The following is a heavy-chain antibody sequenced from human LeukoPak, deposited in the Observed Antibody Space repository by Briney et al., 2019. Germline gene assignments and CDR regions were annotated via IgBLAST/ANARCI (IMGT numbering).Heavy chain of an antibody. D-gene: IGHD5-24*01. CDR3: AREGLQTPRAFDI. J-gene: IGHJ3*02. CDR1: GFTFSSYD. Sequence: GGSLRLSCAASGFTFSSYDMHWVRQAPGKGLEYVSAISSNGGSTYYANSVKVRFTISRDNSKNTLYLQMGSLRAEDMAVYYCAREGLQTPRAFDIWGQGTMVTVSS. CDR2: ISSNGGST. V-gene: IGHV3-64*01.